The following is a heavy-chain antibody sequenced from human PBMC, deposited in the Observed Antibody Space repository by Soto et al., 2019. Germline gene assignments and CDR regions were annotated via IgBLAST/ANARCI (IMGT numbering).Heavy chain of an antibody. D-gene: IGHD3-16*02. J-gene: IGHJ3*02. CDR1: GDSISSGDYY. CDR2: IYYSGST. CDR3: ARVPRYYDYVWGSYRDDAFDI. V-gene: IGHV4-30-4*01. Sequence: SETLSLTCTVSGDSISSGDYYWSWIRQPPGKGLEWIGYIYYSGSTYYNPSLKSRVTISVDTSKNQFSLKLSSVTAADTAVYYCARVPRYYDYVWGSYRDDAFDIWGQGTMVTVSS.